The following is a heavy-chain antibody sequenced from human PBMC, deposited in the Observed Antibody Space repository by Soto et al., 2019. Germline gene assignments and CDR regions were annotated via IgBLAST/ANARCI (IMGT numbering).Heavy chain of an antibody. CDR3: AGDALSDTYLDFWSGCHWLDP. J-gene: IGHJ5*02. D-gene: IGHD3-3*01. V-gene: IGHV1-69*11. CDR1: GGTFRSSA. CDR2: VIPALDTT. Sequence: QVQLVQSGAEVKEPGSSVTVSCRASGGTFRSSAISWVRQAPGQGLEWLGTVIPALDTTNYAQQFQGRVTITADESTDTAYMDLSSLRSEDTAIYYCAGDALSDTYLDFWSGCHWLDPWCQGTLVAVSS.